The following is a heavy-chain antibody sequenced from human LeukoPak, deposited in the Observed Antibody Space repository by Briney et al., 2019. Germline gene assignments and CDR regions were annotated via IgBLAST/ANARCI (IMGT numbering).Heavy chain of an antibody. Sequence: PGGSLRLSCAASGFTLSDFWMSWVRQAPGKGLEWVANIDQDGSDKNYVGSVKGRFTISRDNSKNTLYLQMNSLRGEDTAVYYCARDGYRYGGYIEYWGQGTLVTVSS. CDR1: GFTLSDFW. CDR3: ARDGYRYGGYIEY. V-gene: IGHV3-7*01. CDR2: IDQDGSDK. D-gene: IGHD5-18*01. J-gene: IGHJ4*02.